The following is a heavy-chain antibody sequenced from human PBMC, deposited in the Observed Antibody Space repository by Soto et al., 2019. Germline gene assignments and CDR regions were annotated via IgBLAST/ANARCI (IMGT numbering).Heavy chain of an antibody. V-gene: IGHV3-7*01. CDR3: ARDGPTTLLGQSYQF. CDR1: GFALNIFW. CDR2: MNQDGSEK. J-gene: IGHJ1*01. Sequence: EVHLVESGGGLVQPGDSLSLSCAASGFALNIFWMSWIRQAPGKGLEWVANMNQDGSEKYYVDSVKGRFRISRDNAKNSVYLKIDGLSVEDTAVYYCARDGPTTLLGQSYQFWGQGTLVTVSA. D-gene: IGHD1-1*01.